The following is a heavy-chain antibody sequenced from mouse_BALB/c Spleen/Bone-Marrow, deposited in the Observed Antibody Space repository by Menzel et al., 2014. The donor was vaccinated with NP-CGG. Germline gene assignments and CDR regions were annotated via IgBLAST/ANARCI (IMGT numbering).Heavy chain of an antibody. V-gene: IGHV1-87*01. D-gene: IGHD3-3*01. J-gene: IGHJ3*01. CDR3: ARSGDVGFAY. Sequence: QVQLKQSGAELARPGASVKLSCKASGYTFTAYWMQWVKQRPGQGLEWIGAIYPGDGDTRYTQKSKDKATLTAEKSSSTAYMQLSSLASEDSAVYYCARSGDVGFAYWGQGTLVTVSA. CDR2: IYPGDGDT. CDR1: GYTFTAYW.